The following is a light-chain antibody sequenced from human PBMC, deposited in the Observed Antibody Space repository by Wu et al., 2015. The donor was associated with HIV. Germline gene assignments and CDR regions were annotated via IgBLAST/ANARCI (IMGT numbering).Light chain of an antibody. CDR2: WAS. CDR3: QQRSNWPWT. Sequence: DIQMTQSPSTLSASVGERVTITCRASESLSSRLAWYQQKPGKAPQLLIYWASTLESGAPSRFSGSGSGTDLTLTISSLEPEDFALYYCQQRSNWPWTFGQGTKVEFK. J-gene: IGKJ1*01. CDR1: ESLSSR. V-gene: IGKV1-5*03.